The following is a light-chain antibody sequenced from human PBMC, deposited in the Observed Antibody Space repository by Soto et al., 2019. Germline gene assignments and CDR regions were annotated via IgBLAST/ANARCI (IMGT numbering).Light chain of an antibody. J-gene: IGLJ2*01. CDR2: ANN. V-gene: IGLV1-40*01. CDR1: SSNIGAVYD. CDR3: QSYDCSLSGVI. Sequence: QSVLTQPPSVSGAPGQRVTISCTGSSSNIGAVYDVHWYQQLPGTAPKLLIYANNNRPSGVPDRFSGSKSGTSASLAITGLQAEDDADYYCQSYDCSLSGVIFGGGTKLTVL.